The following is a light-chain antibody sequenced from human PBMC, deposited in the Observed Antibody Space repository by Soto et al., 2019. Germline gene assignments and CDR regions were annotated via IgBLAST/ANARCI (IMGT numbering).Light chain of an antibody. CDR2: RES. CDR3: EQDNPYSGET. J-gene: IGKJ2*01. Sequence: DIRVTQSPSTLSASLGDRVTITCRASQSISYWLAWYQQKPGKAPKLLIYRESNLQSGVPSRFSGSASGAEFTLTISSVQPDDFGTYYCEQDNPYSGETFGQGTRLEIK. V-gene: IGKV1-5*03. CDR1: QSISYW.